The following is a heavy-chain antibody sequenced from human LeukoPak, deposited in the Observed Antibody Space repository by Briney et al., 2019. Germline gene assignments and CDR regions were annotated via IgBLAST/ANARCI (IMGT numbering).Heavy chain of an antibody. CDR3: VKDKGSGWPHYFDY. CDR2: ISWNSDTI. V-gene: IGHV3-9*01. Sequence: SLRLSCAASGFTFDDYAMHWVRQAPGKGLEWVSGISWNSDTIGYADSVKGRFTISRDNAKNSLYLQMNSLRTGDTALYYCVKDKGSGWPHYFDYWGQGTLVTVSS. CDR1: GFTFDDYA. J-gene: IGHJ4*02. D-gene: IGHD6-19*01.